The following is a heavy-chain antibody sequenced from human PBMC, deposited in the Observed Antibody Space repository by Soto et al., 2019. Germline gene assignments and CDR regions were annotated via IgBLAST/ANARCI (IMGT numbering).Heavy chain of an antibody. CDR1: GFTVSNNY. D-gene: IGHD3-10*01. CDR2: IYSGGYT. Sequence: EVQLVESGGGLIQPGGSLRLSCAVSGFTVSNNYMSWVRQAPGKGLEGVSVIYSGGYTAYGDSVKGRFTISRDNSKNTLFLQMNSLGAAGGAVFFGANRPGGGGYWGQGTLVTVSS. CDR3: ANRPGGGGY. V-gene: IGHV3-53*01. J-gene: IGHJ4*02.